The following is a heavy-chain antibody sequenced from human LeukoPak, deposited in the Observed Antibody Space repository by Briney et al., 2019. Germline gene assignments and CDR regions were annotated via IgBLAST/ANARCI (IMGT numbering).Heavy chain of an antibody. J-gene: IGHJ4*02. Sequence: SETLSLTCTVSGGSVSNYYWSWIRQSPGKGLEWIGYISHSGSVNYNPSLKSRVTMSVDTSKNQFSLKLSSVTAADTAVYYCARVKGREGSTVIIDYWGQGTPVTVSS. V-gene: IGHV4-59*02. D-gene: IGHD3-10*01. CDR2: ISHSGSV. CDR1: GGSVSNYY. CDR3: ARVKGREGSTVIIDY.